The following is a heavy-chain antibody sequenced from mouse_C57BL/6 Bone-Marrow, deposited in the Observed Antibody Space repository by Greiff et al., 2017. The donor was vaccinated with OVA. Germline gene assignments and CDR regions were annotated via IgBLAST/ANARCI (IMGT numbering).Heavy chain of an antibody. J-gene: IGHJ3*01. CDR1: GFTFSDAW. V-gene: IGHV6-6*01. CDR2: IRNKANNHAT. CDR3: TLLLRQWGFAY. D-gene: IGHD1-1*01. Sequence: EVMLVESGGGLVQPGGSMKLSCAASGFTFSDAWMDWVRQSPEKGLEWVAEIRNKANNHATYYAESVKGRFTISRDDSKSSVYLQMNSLRAEDTGIYYCTLLLRQWGFAYWGQGTLVTVSA.